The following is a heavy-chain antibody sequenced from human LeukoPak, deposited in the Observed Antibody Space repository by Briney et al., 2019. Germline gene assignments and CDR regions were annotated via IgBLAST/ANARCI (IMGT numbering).Heavy chain of an antibody. CDR2: INPSGGST. CDR1: GYTFTSYY. D-gene: IGHD3-3*01. CDR3: ARDPTYYDFWSGYDYYFDY. J-gene: IGHJ4*02. Sequence: ASVKVSCKASGYTFTSYYMHWVRQAPGQGLEWMGIINPSGGSTSYAQKFQGRVTMTRDTSTGTVYMELSSLRSEDTAVYYCARDPTYYDFWSGYDYYFDYWGQGTLVTVSS. V-gene: IGHV1-46*01.